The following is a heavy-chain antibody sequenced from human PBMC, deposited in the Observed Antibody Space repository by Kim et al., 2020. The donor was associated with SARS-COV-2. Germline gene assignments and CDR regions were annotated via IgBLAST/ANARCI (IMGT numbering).Heavy chain of an antibody. V-gene: IGHV1-46*01. Sequence: AQKVQGWVTMTRETSTSTVYMELSSLRAEDTAVYYCARADGYSYGVSYFDYWGQGTLVTVSS. D-gene: IGHD5-18*01. CDR3: ARADGYSYGVSYFDY. J-gene: IGHJ4*02.